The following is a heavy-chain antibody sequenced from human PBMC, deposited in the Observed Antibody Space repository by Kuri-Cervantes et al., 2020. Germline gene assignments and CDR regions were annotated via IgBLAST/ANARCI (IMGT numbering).Heavy chain of an antibody. D-gene: IGHD3-22*01. CDR3: ARDYYDSSGYTDDLFDY. CDR1: GYTFTVHF. V-gene: IGHV1-2*02. J-gene: IGHJ4*02. Sequence: ASVKVSCKASGYTFTVHFIHWLRLAPGQGLEWLGWINSNNGGTNYAQKFQGRVTMTRDTSISTAYMELSRLRSDDTAVYYCARDYYDSSGYTDDLFDYWGQGTLVTVSS. CDR2: INSNNGGT.